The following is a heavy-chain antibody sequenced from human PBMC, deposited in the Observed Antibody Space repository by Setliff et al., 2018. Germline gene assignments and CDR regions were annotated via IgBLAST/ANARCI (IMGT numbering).Heavy chain of an antibody. V-gene: IGHV1-18*01. Sequence: ASVKVSCKASGYTFTSYGISWVRQAPGQGLEWMGWISAYNGNTNYAQRFQGRVTMTTDTSTSTAYMELSSLTSDDTAVYYCAKEGPYSSSWYYFDYWGQGTLVTVSS. CDR1: GYTFTSYG. D-gene: IGHD6-13*01. CDR2: ISAYNGNT. CDR3: AKEGPYSSSWYYFDY. J-gene: IGHJ4*02.